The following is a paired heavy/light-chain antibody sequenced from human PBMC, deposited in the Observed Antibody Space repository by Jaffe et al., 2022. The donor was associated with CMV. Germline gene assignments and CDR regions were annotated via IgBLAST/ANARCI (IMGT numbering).Heavy chain of an antibody. V-gene: IGHV3-48*03. CDR1: GFIFSSYE. CDR3: ARAPQWYWYFDL. D-gene: IGHD6-19*01. CDR2: ISSNGRTI. J-gene: IGHJ2*01. Sequence: EVQLVESGGGLVQPGGSLRLSCAASGFIFSSYEMNWVRQAPGKGLEWVSYISSNGRTIYYADSVKGRFTISRDNAKNSLYLQVSSLRAEDTAVYFCARAPQWYWYFDLWGRGTLVTVSS.
Light chain of an antibody. CDR3: CSFASSGSLA. Sequence: QSALTQPASVSGSPGQSITISCTGTSSDVGSYNLVSWYQQHPGKAPKVVIYEVSKRPSGVSNRFSGSKSDNTASLTISGLQTEDEADYYCCSFASSGSLAFGGGTKLTVL. V-gene: IGLV2-23*02. J-gene: IGLJ2*01. CDR2: EVS. CDR1: SSDVGSYNL.